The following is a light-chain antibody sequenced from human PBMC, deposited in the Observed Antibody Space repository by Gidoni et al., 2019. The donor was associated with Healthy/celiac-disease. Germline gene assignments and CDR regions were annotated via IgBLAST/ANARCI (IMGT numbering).Light chain of an antibody. V-gene: IGKV2-30*01. Sequence: AVMTQSPLSLPVTLGQPASISCRSSQSLVDSDGNTYLNWFQQRPGQSPRRLIYKVSNRDSGVPDRFSGSGSGTDFTLKISRVEAEDVGVYYCMQGTHWPPTFGQGTKVEIK. CDR1: QSLVDSDGNTY. J-gene: IGKJ1*01. CDR3: MQGTHWPPT. CDR2: KVS.